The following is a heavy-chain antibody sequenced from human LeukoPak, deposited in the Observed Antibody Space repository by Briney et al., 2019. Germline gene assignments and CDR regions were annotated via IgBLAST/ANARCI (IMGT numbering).Heavy chain of an antibody. J-gene: IGHJ3*02. Sequence: SVKVSCKASGGTFSSYAISWVRQAPGQGLEWMGGIIPIFGTANYAQKFQGRVTITADKSTSTAYMELSSLRSEDTAVYYCARGITMIVVSGREAFDIWGQGTMVTVSS. CDR1: GGTFSSYA. D-gene: IGHD3-22*01. CDR2: IIPIFGTA. CDR3: ARGITMIVVSGREAFDI. V-gene: IGHV1-69*06.